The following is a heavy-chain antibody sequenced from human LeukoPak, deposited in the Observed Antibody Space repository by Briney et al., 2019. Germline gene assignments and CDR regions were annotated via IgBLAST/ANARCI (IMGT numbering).Heavy chain of an antibody. J-gene: IGHJ5*02. CDR3: AKKSWDNWFDP. CDR1: GFTFSSSA. CDR2: ISGSGGNT. V-gene: IGHV3-23*01. D-gene: IGHD6-13*01. Sequence: GESLRLSCAAAGFTFSSSAMSWVRQAPGKGLEWVSGISGSGGNTYYADSVKGRFTISRDNSKNTLFLQMNSLRAEDTAVYFCAKKSWDNWFDPWGQGTLVTVSS.